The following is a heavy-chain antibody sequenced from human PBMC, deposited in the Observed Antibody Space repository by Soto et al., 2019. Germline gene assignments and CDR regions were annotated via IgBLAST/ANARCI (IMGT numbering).Heavy chain of an antibody. J-gene: IGHJ4*02. Sequence: QVQLVQSGAEVSKPGSSVKVSCRAAGGTFSNHAISWVRQAPGQGPEWMGGIIPLSGTTNYVQKFQGRLTITADESMTTAYMELSSLRYEDTAVYYCARGPDRSGFYLFDYWGQGTLVAVSS. CDR2: IIPLSGTT. CDR3: ARGPDRSGFYLFDY. CDR1: GGTFSNHA. V-gene: IGHV1-69*01. D-gene: IGHD3-22*01.